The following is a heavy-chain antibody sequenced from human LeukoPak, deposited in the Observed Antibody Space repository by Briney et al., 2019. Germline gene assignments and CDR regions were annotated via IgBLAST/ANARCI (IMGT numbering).Heavy chain of an antibody. CDR1: GGSISSYY. CDR3: ARSPGATTQYFQH. V-gene: IGHV4-59*01. CDR2: IYYSGST. D-gene: IGHD1-26*01. J-gene: IGHJ1*01. Sequence: SSETLSLTCTVSGGSISSYYWSWIRQPPGKGLEWIGYIYYSGSTNYNPSLKSRVTISVDTSKNQFSLKLSSVTAADTAVYYCARSPGATTQYFQHWGQGTLVTVSS.